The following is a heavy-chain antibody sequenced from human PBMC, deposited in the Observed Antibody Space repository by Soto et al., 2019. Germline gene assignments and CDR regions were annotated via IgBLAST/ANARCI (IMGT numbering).Heavy chain of an antibody. CDR1: GYTFTSYY. V-gene: IGHV1-46*03. D-gene: IGHD6-19*01. J-gene: IGHJ4*02. CDR2: INPSGGST. CDR3: ARAYSSGWTAWY. Sequence: ASVKVSWKASGYTFTSYYMHWVRQAPGQGLEWMGIINPSGGSTSYAQKFQGRVTMTRDTSTSTVYMELSSLRSEDTAVYYCARAYSSGWTAWYWGQGTLVTVSS.